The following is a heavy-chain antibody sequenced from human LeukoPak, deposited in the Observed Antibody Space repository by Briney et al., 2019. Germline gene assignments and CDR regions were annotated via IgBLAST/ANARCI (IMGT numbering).Heavy chain of an antibody. CDR1: GFTFISHA. CDR3: AKDWPVSGDHYSPFDS. V-gene: IGHV3-23*01. Sequence: PGGSLSLSCAASGFTFISHAMSGVRQAPGMGLEWVAAISRSGTNTYYVDSGKGRFTISRDSSKHTLHLQLDSLRAEDTAVYYCAKDWPVSGDHYSPFDSWGQGTLVTVSS. D-gene: IGHD4-11*01. CDR2: ISRSGTNT. J-gene: IGHJ4*02.